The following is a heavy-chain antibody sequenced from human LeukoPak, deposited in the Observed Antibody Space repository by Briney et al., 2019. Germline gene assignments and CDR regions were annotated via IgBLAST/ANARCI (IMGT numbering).Heavy chain of an antibody. CDR3: ARGRTILGY. J-gene: IGHJ4*02. CDR1: GGSFSGYY. Sequence: SETLSLTCAVYGGSFSGYYWSWIRQPPGKGLEWIGEINHSGSTNYNPSLKSRVTISVDTSKNQFSLKLSSVTAADTAVYNCARGRTILGYWGQGTLVTVSS. CDR2: INHSGST. V-gene: IGHV4-34*01.